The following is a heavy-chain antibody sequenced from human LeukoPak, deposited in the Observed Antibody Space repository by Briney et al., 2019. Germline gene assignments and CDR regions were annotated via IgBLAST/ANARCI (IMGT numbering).Heavy chain of an antibody. CDR3: VRVGSVAGSDYLDY. J-gene: IGHJ4*02. V-gene: IGHV3-72*01. D-gene: IGHD6-19*01. Sequence: GGSQSLSCAISGFTFSDHFLDWVRQAPGKGLEWVGRSRNKAKSYTTEYAAPVKGRFTISRDDSKNSLYLQMDSLKTEDTAVYYCVRVGSVAGSDYLDYWGQGTLVTVSS. CDR2: SRNKAKSYTT. CDR1: GFTFSDHF.